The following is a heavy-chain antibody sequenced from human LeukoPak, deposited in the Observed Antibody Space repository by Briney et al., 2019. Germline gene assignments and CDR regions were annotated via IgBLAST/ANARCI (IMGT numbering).Heavy chain of an antibody. V-gene: IGHV1-2*06. CDR1: GYTFTGYY. J-gene: IGHJ4*02. CDR2: INPNSGGT. Sequence: ASVKVSCKASGYTFTGYYIHWVRQAPGQGLEWMGRINPNSGGTTYAQKFQGRVTVTRDTSISTGYMELSRLRSDDTAVYYCARESEYRSGPLDYWGQGTLVTVSS. D-gene: IGHD6-19*01. CDR3: ARESEYRSGPLDY.